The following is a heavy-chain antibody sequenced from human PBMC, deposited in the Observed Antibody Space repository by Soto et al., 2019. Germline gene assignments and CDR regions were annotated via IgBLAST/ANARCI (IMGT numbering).Heavy chain of an antibody. Sequence: ASVKVSCKASGYTFTSYGISWVRQAPGQGLEWMGWISAYNGNINYAQKLQGRVTMTTDTSTSTAYMELRSLRSDDTAVYYCARVPLIVVVPADYFDYWGQGTLVTVSS. CDR1: GYTFTSYG. D-gene: IGHD2-2*01. V-gene: IGHV1-18*04. CDR3: ARVPLIVVVPADYFDY. J-gene: IGHJ4*02. CDR2: ISAYNGNI.